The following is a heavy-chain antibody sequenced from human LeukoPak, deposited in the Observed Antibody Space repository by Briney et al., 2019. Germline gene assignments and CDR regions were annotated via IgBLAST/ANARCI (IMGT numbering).Heavy chain of an antibody. V-gene: IGHV1-18*01. CDR3: ANVAKGRYFFYYMDV. Sequence: ASVRVSCKASGYSLNRFGVTWVRQAPGQGLEWIGWISSDNGIPRYADKFQGRVTLTTDTSKTTTYMELRSLRSDDSAVYFCANVAKGRYFFYYMDVWGKGTTVTVSS. J-gene: IGHJ6*03. CDR2: ISSDNGIP. D-gene: IGHD2-15*01. CDR1: GYSLNRFG.